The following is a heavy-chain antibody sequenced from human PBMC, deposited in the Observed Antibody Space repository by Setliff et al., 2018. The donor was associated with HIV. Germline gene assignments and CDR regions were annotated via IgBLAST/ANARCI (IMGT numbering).Heavy chain of an antibody. D-gene: IGHD2-2*01. V-gene: IGHV3-23*01. CDR2: ISGSGGST. Sequence: GGSLRLSCAGSEFAFSSYAMSWVRQAPGKGLEWVSAISGSGGSTNYADSVKGRFTISRDNSKNTLYLQMNSLRAEDTAVYYCAKARSTRDAFDTWGQGTMVTVSS. CDR3: AKARSTRDAFDT. J-gene: IGHJ3*02. CDR1: EFAFSSYA.